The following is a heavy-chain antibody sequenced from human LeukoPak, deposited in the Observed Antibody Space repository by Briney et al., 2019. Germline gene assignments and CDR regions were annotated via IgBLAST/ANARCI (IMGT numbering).Heavy chain of an antibody. J-gene: IGHJ6*02. CDR2: IWHDGSHK. CDR3: ARDPDV. Sequence: GGSLRLSCAASGFTFSTYGMHWVRQAPGKGLEWVTVIWHDGSHKDYADSVKGRFTISRDNSKNTLYLQMNSLRAEDTAVYYCARDPDVWGQGTTVTVSS. CDR1: GFTFSTYG. V-gene: IGHV3-33*01.